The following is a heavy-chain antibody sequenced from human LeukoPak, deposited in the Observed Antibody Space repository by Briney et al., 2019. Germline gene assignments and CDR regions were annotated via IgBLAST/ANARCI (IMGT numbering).Heavy chain of an antibody. CDR3: ARGLYGDYSFDY. D-gene: IGHD4-17*01. Sequence: SETLSLTCTVSGGSISSGSYYWSWIRQPAGKGLDWIGRIYTTGSTNYNPSLKSRVTISVDTSKNQFSLKLSSVTAADTAVYYCARGLYGDYSFDYWGQGTLVTVSS. V-gene: IGHV4-61*02. CDR1: GGSISSGSYY. CDR2: IYTTGST. J-gene: IGHJ4*02.